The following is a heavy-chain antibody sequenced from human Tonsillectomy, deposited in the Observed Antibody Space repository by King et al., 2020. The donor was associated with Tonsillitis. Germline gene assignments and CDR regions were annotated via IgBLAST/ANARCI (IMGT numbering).Heavy chain of an antibody. V-gene: IGHV4-39*01. CDR2: IYYSGST. J-gene: IGHJ6*03. Sequence: QLQESGPGLVKPSETLSLTCTVSGGSISSSSYYWGWIRQPPGKGREWIGSIYYSGSTYYNPSLKSRVTISVDTSKNQFSLKLSSVTAADTAVYYCARQAGIAAAGGFYYYYYYMDVWGKGTTVTVSS. CDR3: ARQAGIAAAGGFYYYYYYMDV. CDR1: GGSISSSSYY. D-gene: IGHD6-13*01.